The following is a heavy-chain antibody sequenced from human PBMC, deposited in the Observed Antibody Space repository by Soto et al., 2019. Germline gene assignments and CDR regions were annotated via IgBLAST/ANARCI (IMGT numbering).Heavy chain of an antibody. V-gene: IGHV4-31*03. CDR1: GGSISSGGYY. CDR2: TYYSGST. J-gene: IGHJ3*02. CDR3: ARAAYKYYDFWSGPSHAFDI. Sequence: LSLTCTVSGGSISSGGYYWSWIRQHPGKGLEWIGYTYYSGSTYYNPSLKSRVTISVDTSKNQFSLKLSSVTAADTAVYYCARAAYKYYDFWSGPSHAFDIWGQGTMVTVSS. D-gene: IGHD3-3*01.